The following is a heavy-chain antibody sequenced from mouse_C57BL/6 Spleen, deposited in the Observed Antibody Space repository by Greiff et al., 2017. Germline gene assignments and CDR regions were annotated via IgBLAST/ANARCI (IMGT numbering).Heavy chain of an antibody. Sequence: EVQLVESGGGLVKPGGSLKLSCAASGFTFSDYGMHWVRQAPEKGLEWVAYISSGSSTIYYADTVKGRVTITRANAKNTLFLQMTSLRSEDTAMDDYASPYYDESPAWFAYWGQGTLVTVSA. CDR1: GFTFSDYG. CDR3: ASPYYDESPAWFAY. D-gene: IGHD2-4*01. J-gene: IGHJ3*01. CDR2: ISSGSSTI. V-gene: IGHV5-17*01.